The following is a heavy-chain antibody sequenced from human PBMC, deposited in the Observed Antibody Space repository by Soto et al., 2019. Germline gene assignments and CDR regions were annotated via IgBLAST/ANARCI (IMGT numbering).Heavy chain of an antibody. CDR1: GGSISSGDYY. J-gene: IGHJ5*02. CDR3: ARWWSGSRQGFDP. Sequence: QVQLQESGPGLVKPSQTLSLTCTVSGGSISSGDYYWNLIRQHPGKGLEWIGYIYYSGSTYYNPSLKSRVTISVDTSKNQFSLKMSSVTAADTAVYYCARWWSGSRQGFDPWGQGTLVTVSS. CDR2: IYYSGST. V-gene: IGHV4-31*03. D-gene: IGHD3-3*01.